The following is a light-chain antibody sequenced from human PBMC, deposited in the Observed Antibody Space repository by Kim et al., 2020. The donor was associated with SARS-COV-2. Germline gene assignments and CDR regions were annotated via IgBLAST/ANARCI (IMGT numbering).Light chain of an antibody. CDR3: QQYGSSPRT. V-gene: IGKV3-20*01. J-gene: IGKJ2*01. CDR1: QSVSSSY. CDR2: ATS. Sequence: LSPGERAPLSCRASQSVSSSYLAWYQQKPGQAPRLLIYATSSRATGIPDRFRGGGSGTDFTLTISRLEPEDFAVYYCQQYGSSPRTFGQGTKLEI.